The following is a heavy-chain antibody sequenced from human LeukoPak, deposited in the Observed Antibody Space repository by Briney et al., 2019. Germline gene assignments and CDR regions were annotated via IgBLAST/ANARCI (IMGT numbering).Heavy chain of an antibody. J-gene: IGHJ4*02. Sequence: ASVRVSCKASGYTFTAYYMHWVRQAPGQGLEWMGWINPTSGDTKYAQKFQGRVTMTRDTSISTAYMELSRLRSDDTAVYYCARGGRTYSSGWYYSDYWGQGTLVAVSS. V-gene: IGHV1-2*02. CDR3: ARGGRTYSSGWYYSDY. D-gene: IGHD6-19*01. CDR1: GYTFTAYY. CDR2: INPTSGDT.